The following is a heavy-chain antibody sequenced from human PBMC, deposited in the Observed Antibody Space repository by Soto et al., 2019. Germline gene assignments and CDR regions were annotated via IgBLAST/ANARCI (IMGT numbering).Heavy chain of an antibody. J-gene: IGHJ4*02. CDR1: GVSISSGNW. V-gene: IGHV4-4*02. CDR2: IFHDGTA. D-gene: IGHD2-8*01. Sequence: QVKLQESGPGLATPSGTLSLTCAVSGVSISSGNWWTWVRQTPQRGLEYIGEIFHDGTANYYPSFERRVAISVDTSKNQFSLNLPSVTAADTAIYFCARLVYDPRLNYMYFDFWGQGALVTVSS. CDR3: ARLVYDPRLNYMYFDF.